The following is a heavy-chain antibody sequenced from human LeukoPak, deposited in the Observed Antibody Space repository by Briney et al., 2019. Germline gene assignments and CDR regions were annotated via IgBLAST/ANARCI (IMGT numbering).Heavy chain of an antibody. J-gene: IGHJ4*02. Sequence: GASVKVSCKASGYTFTSYAMHWVRQAPGQRREWMGWSNAGNGNTKYSQEFQGRVTITRDTSASTAYMELSSLRSEDMAVYYCAITSYSSGHAFDYWGQGTLVTVSS. V-gene: IGHV1-3*02. D-gene: IGHD6-19*01. CDR2: SNAGNGNT. CDR3: AITSYSSGHAFDY. CDR1: GYTFTSYA.